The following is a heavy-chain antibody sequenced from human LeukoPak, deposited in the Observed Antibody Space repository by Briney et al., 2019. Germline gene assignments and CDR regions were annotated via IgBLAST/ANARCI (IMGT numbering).Heavy chain of an antibody. J-gene: IGHJ4*02. D-gene: IGHD3-3*01. CDR2: ISGSGGST. V-gene: IGHV3-23*01. Sequence: SGGSLRLSCAASGFTFSSYAMSWVRQAPGKGLEWVSAISGSGGSTYYADSVKGRFTISRDNSKNTLYLQMNSLRAEDTAVYYCAKVFSTDYDFWSGYYLFDYWGQGTLVTVSS. CDR1: GFTFSSYA. CDR3: AKVFSTDYDFWSGYYLFDY.